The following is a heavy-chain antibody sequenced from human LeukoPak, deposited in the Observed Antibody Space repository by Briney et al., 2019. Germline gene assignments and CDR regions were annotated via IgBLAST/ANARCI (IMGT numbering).Heavy chain of an antibody. CDR2: IYYSGST. Sequence: PSETLSLTCTVSGGSISSGGYYWSWIRQHPGKGLEWIGYIYYSGSTYYNPSLKSRVTISVDTSKNQFSLKLSSVTAADTAVYYCATGHYSYGLWSNSYYYYGMDVWGQGTTVTVSS. CDR3: ATGHYSYGLWSNSYYYYGMDV. D-gene: IGHD5-18*01. J-gene: IGHJ6*02. CDR1: GGSISSGGYY. V-gene: IGHV4-31*03.